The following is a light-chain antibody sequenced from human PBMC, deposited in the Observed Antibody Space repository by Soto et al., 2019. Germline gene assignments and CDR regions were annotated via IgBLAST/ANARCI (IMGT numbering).Light chain of an antibody. CDR3: LQVKNFPRT. V-gene: IGKV1-17*03. Sequence: DIQMTQSPSAMSAYVGDRVTITCRASQDISNYLVWFQQKPGKVPKRLIYAASSFQSGVPSRFIGSGSGTEFTLTISSLQPEDFATYYCLQVKNFPRTFGQGTKLEIK. J-gene: IGKJ1*01. CDR1: QDISNY. CDR2: AAS.